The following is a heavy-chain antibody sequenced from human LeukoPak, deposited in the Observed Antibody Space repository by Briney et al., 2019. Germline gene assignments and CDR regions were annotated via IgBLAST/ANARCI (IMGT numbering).Heavy chain of an antibody. V-gene: IGHV1-18*01. CDR3: ARATGTWGHDGFDV. J-gene: IGHJ3*01. CDR1: GYTFMSHG. Sequence: ASVKVSCKAYGYTFMSHGISWVRQAPGQELEWMGWISGYSSNTNYAQRLQGRVTMTTDTSTTTAYMELRSLTSDDTAVYYCARATGTWGHDGFDVWGQGTMVTVSS. D-gene: IGHD3-16*01. CDR2: ISGYSSNT.